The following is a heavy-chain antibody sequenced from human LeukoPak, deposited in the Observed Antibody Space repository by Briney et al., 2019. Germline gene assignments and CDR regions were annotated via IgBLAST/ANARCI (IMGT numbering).Heavy chain of an antibody. CDR2: IYYSGST. CDR1: GGSISSYY. Sequence: PSETLSLTCTVPGGSISSYYWSWIRQPPGKGLEWIGYIYYSGSTNYNPSLKSRVTISVDTSKNQFSLKLRSVTAADTAVYYCARVVGATGSSDYWGQGTLVTVSS. CDR3: ARVVGATGSSDY. D-gene: IGHD1-26*01. J-gene: IGHJ4*02. V-gene: IGHV4-59*01.